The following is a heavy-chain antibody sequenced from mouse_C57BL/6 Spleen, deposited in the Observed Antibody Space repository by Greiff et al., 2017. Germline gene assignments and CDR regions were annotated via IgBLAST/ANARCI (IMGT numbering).Heavy chain of an antibody. CDR3: ARDTTARYFDV. CDR1: GYTFTSYW. J-gene: IGHJ1*03. CDR2: IDPSDSDT. Sequence: QVQLQQPGAELVRPGSSVKLSCKASGYTFTSYWMHWVKQRPIQGLEWIGNIDPSDSDTHYNQKFKDKATLTVDKSSSTAYMQLSRLTSEDSAVYYCARDTTARYFDVWGTGTTVTVSS. D-gene: IGHD1-2*01. V-gene: IGHV1-52*01.